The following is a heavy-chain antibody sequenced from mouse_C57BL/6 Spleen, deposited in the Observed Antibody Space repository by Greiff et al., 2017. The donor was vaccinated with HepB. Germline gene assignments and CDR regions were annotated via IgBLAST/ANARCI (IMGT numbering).Heavy chain of an antibody. CDR1: GYTFTSYW. CDR3: ARGITTVFTLYWYFDV. V-gene: IGHV1-55*01. CDR2: IYPGSGST. Sequence: QVQLQQPGAELVKPGASVKMSCKASGYTFTSYWITWVKQRPGQGLEWIGDIYPGSGSTNYNEKFKSKATLTVDTSSSTAYMQLSSLTSEDSAVYYCARGITTVFTLYWYFDVWGTGTTVTVSS. J-gene: IGHJ1*03. D-gene: IGHD1-1*01.